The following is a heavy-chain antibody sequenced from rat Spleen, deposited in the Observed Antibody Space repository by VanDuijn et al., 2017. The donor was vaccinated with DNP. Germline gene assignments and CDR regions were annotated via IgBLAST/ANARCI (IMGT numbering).Heavy chain of an antibody. CDR1: GFTFSNYD. CDR2: ISYDGSST. CDR3: TTVRRVYDWYFDF. V-gene: IGHV5-7*01. Sequence: EVQLVESGGGLVQPGRSMKLSCAASGFTFSNYDMAWVRQAPKKGLEWVATISYDGSSTYYRDSVKGRFTISRDNAKSTLYLQMDSLRSEDTANYYCTTVRRVYDWYFDFWGPGTMVTVSS. D-gene: IGHD1-11*01. J-gene: IGHJ1*01.